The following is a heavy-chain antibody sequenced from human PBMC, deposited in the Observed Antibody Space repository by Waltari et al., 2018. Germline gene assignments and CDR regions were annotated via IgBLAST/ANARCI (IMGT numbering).Heavy chain of an antibody. CDR3: AKGGAANTPMVTFYYYGMDV. J-gene: IGHJ6*02. D-gene: IGHD5-18*01. CDR2: IGDRTGRT. Sequence: EVQLLESGGGLVQPGGSLRLSCGASGCTFGNYGMTWVRQAPGKGLEWVSAIGDRTGRTYYADSVRGRFTISRDDSNNTLFLHMNSLRVEDTAVYYCAKGGAANTPMVTFYYYGMDVWGQGTTVTVSS. CDR1: GCTFGNYG. V-gene: IGHV3-23*01.